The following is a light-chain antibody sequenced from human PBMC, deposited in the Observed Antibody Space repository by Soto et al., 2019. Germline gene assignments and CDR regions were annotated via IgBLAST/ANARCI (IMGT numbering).Light chain of an antibody. CDR2: DTF. CDR1: QDISTY. CDR3: QQRSSWPLT. J-gene: IGKJ4*01. Sequence: IVLTQSPASLSLSPGESATLSCGASQDISTYLAWYQQKPGQAPRLFIYDTFNRASGVPDRFSCSGSGTVFTLTISNVAPEDCAIYYCQQRSSWPLTFGGGTKVEIK. V-gene: IGKV3-11*01.